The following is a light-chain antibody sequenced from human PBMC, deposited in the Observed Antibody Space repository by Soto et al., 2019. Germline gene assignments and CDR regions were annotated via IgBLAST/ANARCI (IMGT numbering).Light chain of an antibody. V-gene: IGKV1-5*01. CDR2: DAS. CDR1: QSISKW. Sequence: DIQMTRSPSTLSASVGDRVTITCRASQSISKWLAWYQQKPGKAPKFLMYDASTLESGVPSRFSGSGSGTEFTLTISSLQPDDFPTYYCQQYHSNYTFGQGTKLEIK. CDR3: QQYHSNYT. J-gene: IGKJ2*01.